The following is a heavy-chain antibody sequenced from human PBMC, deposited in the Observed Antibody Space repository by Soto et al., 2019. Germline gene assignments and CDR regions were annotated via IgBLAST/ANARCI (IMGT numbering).Heavy chain of an antibody. D-gene: IGHD3-10*01. J-gene: IGHJ5*02. CDR2: IYYSGTT. V-gene: IGHV4-59*01. Sequence: PSETLSLTCTFSGLSIANYLLISIRHSPGKGLEWIGYIYYSGTTNYNPSLMSRVTISVDTSKNHFSLKLTSVTAADTAVYYCARVYGSGSLTNWFDPWGRGTLVTVSS. CDR3: ARVYGSGSLTNWFDP. CDR1: GLSIANYL.